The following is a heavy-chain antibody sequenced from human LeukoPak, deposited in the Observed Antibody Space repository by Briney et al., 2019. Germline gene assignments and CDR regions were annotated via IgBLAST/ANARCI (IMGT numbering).Heavy chain of an antibody. D-gene: IGHD3-16*02. V-gene: IGHV3-21*01. J-gene: IGHJ3*02. Sequence: AGGSLRLSCAASGFTFSSYSMNWVRQAPGKGLEWVSSISSSSSYIYYADSVKGRFTISRDNAKNSLYLQMNSLRAEDTAVYYCAREGELSPSAFDIWGQGTMVTVSS. CDR1: GFTFSSYS. CDR2: ISSSSSYI. CDR3: AREGELSPSAFDI.